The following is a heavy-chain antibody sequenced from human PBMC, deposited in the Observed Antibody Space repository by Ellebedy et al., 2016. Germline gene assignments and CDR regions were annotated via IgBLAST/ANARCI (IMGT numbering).Heavy chain of an antibody. J-gene: IGHJ6*03. Sequence: SETLSLTXTVSGASVYSGSHYWSWIRQPAGKGLEWIGRIYTSRSTNYNPSLKSRVTMSADTSKNQFSLKLSSVTAADTAVYFCARGEVWSAYAYGDYYYSLDVWGKGTTVTVSS. CDR1: GASVYSGSHY. CDR3: ARGEVWSAYAYGDYYYSLDV. V-gene: IGHV4-61*02. CDR2: IYTSRST. D-gene: IGHD3-16*01.